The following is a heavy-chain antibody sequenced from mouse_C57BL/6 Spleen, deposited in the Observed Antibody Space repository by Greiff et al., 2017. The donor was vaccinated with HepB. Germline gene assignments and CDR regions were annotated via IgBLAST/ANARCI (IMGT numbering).Heavy chain of an antibody. CDR1: GYTFTSYG. CDR2: IYPRSGNT. Sequence: QVQLKQPGAELARPGASVKLSCKASGYTFTSYGISWVKQRTGQGLEWIGEIYPRSGNTYYNEKFKGKATLTADKSSSTAYMELRSLTSEDSAVYFCARGGFITTVVATPYAMDYWGQGTSVTVSS. J-gene: IGHJ4*01. D-gene: IGHD1-1*01. CDR3: ARGGFITTVVATPYAMDY. V-gene: IGHV1-81*01.